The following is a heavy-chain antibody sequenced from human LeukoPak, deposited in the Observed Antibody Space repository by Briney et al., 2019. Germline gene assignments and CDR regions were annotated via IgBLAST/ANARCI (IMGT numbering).Heavy chain of an antibody. CDR3: ARGGTPGYSSGRIDY. Sequence: GGSLRLSCVASGFTVSSNHMSWVRQPPGKGLEWVSVIYSAGNTYYADSVKGRFTISRHNSENTLYLHMNSLRVEDTAVYFCARGGTPGYSSGRIDYWGQGTLGTVSS. CDR2: IYSAGNT. V-gene: IGHV3-53*04. CDR1: GFTVSSNH. D-gene: IGHD6-19*01. J-gene: IGHJ4*02.